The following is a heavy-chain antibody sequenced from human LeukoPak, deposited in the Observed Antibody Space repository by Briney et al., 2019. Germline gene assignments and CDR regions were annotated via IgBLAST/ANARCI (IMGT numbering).Heavy chain of an antibody. CDR1: GYTFTSYG. J-gene: IGHJ4*02. Sequence: ASMTVSCKASGYTFTSYGISWVRQAPGQGLEWMGWISAYNGNTNYAQKLQGRVTMTTDTSTSTAYMELRSLRSDDTAVYYCALGTYYYGSGSYGHFDYWGQGTLVTVSS. V-gene: IGHV1-18*01. CDR3: ALGTYYYGSGSYGHFDY. CDR2: ISAYNGNT. D-gene: IGHD3-10*01.